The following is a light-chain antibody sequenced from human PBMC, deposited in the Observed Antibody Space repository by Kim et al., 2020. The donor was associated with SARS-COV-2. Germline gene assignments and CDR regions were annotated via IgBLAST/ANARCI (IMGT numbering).Light chain of an antibody. CDR3: NSRDSRV. V-gene: IGLV3-19*01. CDR2: GKN. J-gene: IGLJ3*02. CDR1: SLSSYY. Sequence: AVSGALRQRVRFTCQGDSLSSYYASWYQQKPGQAPVLVIYGKNNRPSGIPDRFSGSSSGNTASLTITGAQAEDEADYYCNSRDSRVFGGGTQLTVL.